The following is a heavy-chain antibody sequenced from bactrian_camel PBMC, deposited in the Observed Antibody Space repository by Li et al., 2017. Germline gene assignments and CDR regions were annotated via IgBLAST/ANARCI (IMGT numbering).Heavy chain of an antibody. Sequence: HVQLVESGGGSVQAGGSLRLSCTTSGVSVSDYCMAWYRQAPGKEREGVAAIDNEGITSLADSVKGRFTISADNAKNTLYLQMNSLKPEDTAMYYCTKDRSYGTRNWAQSTRGQGTQVTVSS. J-gene: IGHJ4*01. V-gene: IGHV3S53*01. D-gene: IGHD3*01. CDR3: TKDRSYGTRNWAQST. CDR2: IDNEGIT. CDR1: GVSVSDYC.